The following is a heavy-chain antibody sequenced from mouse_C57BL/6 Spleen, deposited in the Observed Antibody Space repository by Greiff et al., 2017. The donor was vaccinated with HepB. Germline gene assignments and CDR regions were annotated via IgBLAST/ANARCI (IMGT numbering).Heavy chain of an antibody. D-gene: IGHD1-1*01. Sequence: QVQLQQSGPELVKPGASVKISCKASGYAFSSSWMNWVKQRPGKGLEWIGRIYPGDGDTNYNGKFKGKATLTADKSSSTAYMQLSSLTSEDSAVYFCAREGLTTGYAMDYWGQGTSVTVSS. CDR3: AREGLTTGYAMDY. CDR2: IYPGDGDT. V-gene: IGHV1-82*01. J-gene: IGHJ4*01. CDR1: GYAFSSSW.